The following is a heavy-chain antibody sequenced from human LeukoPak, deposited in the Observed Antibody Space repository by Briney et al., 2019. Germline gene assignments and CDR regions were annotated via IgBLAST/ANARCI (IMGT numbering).Heavy chain of an antibody. CDR1: GFPFSSYW. Sequence: PGGSLRLSCVASGFPFSSYWMTWVRQAPGKGLEWVSSISSSSSYIYYADSVKGRFTISRDNAKNSLYLQMNSLRAEDTAVYYCARALSGKLWSFNLYYYYGMDVWGQGTTVTVSS. CDR3: ARALSGKLWSFNLYYYYGMDV. V-gene: IGHV3-21*01. J-gene: IGHJ6*02. CDR2: ISSSSSYI. D-gene: IGHD5-18*01.